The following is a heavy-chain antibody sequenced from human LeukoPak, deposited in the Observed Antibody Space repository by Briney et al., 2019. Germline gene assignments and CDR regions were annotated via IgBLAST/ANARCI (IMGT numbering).Heavy chain of an antibody. D-gene: IGHD3-10*01. CDR3: ASYTSGIGGLI. V-gene: IGHV1-2*02. Sequence: GASVKVSCKASGYTFTGYYMHWVRQAPGQGLEWMGWINPNSGGTNYAQKFQGRVTMTRDTFISTAHMELSRLRSDDTTVYYCASYTSGIGGLIWGQGALVTVSS. CDR2: INPNSGGT. J-gene: IGHJ4*02. CDR1: GYTFTGYY.